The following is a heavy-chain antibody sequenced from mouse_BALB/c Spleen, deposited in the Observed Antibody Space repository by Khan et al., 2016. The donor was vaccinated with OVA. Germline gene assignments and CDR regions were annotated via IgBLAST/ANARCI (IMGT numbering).Heavy chain of an antibody. Sequence: VQLQESGPGLVQPSQSLSITCTVSGFSLTSYGVHWVRQSPGKGLEWLGVIWSGGSTDYNAAFISRLSISKDNSKSQVFFKMNSLQANDTAIYYSARIFMGPSDYAMDYWGQGTSVTVSS. CDR3: ARIFMGPSDYAMDY. V-gene: IGHV2-2*02. J-gene: IGHJ4*01. CDR1: GFSLTSYG. CDR2: IWSGGST. D-gene: IGHD1-1*01.